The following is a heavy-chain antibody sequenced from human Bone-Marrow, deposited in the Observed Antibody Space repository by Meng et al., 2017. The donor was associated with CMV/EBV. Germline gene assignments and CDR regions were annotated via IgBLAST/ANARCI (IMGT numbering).Heavy chain of an antibody. V-gene: IGHV1-2*02. J-gene: IGHJ4*02. D-gene: IGHD2-21*01. Sequence: ASVKVSCKASGYTFTSYYMHWVRQAPGQGLEWMGWINPNSGGTNYAQKFQGRVTMTRDTSISTAYMELSRLRSDDTAVYYCARDIVVVIAMDLGGGEHFDYWGQGTLVTVSS. CDR3: ARDIVVVIAMDLGGGEHFDY. CDR2: INPNSGGT. CDR1: GYTFTSYY.